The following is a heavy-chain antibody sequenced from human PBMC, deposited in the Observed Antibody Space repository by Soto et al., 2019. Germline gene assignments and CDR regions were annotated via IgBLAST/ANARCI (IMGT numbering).Heavy chain of an antibody. CDR3: VKDSSWEPRILDF. CDR1: GFTFDDYA. D-gene: IGHD1-26*01. Sequence: VQLVESGGGLEQPGRSLRLLCAGSGFTFDDYALHWVRQVPRKGLEWVSGISWNGKEIGYADSVKGRFIVSRDNAKNSLYLQLNSLRVEDTALYFCVKDSSWEPRILDFWGQGTRVTVSS. J-gene: IGHJ3*01. CDR2: ISWNGKEI. V-gene: IGHV3-9*01.